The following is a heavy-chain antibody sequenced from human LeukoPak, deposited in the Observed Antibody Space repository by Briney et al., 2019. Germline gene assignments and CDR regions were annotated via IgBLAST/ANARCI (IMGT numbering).Heavy chain of an antibody. CDR3: ARDLPPDYGDFDY. Sequence: ASVKVSCKASGYTFTGYYMHWVRQAHGQGLEWMGWINPNSGGTNYAQKFQGRVTMTRDTSISTAYMELSRLRSDDTAVYYCARDLPPDYGDFDYWGQGTLVTVSS. V-gene: IGHV1-2*02. CDR1: GYTFTGYY. J-gene: IGHJ4*02. CDR2: INPNSGGT. D-gene: IGHD4-17*01.